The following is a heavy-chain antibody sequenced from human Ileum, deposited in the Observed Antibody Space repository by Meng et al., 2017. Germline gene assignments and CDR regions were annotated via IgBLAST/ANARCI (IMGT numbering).Heavy chain of an antibody. CDR2: IDPGNGNR. J-gene: IGHJ4*02. CDR1: GYTFTTFG. CDR3: ARDRQWVFDY. D-gene: IGHD6-19*01. V-gene: IGHV1-18*01. Sequence: QVQLVQSGIEVKKPGASVKVSCKPSGYTFTTFGISWGRQAPGQGLEWMGWIDPGNGNRNFAQKFQDRITLTTDTTTTTAYVELRSLRSDDTAIFYCARDRQWVFDYWGQGTLVTVSS.